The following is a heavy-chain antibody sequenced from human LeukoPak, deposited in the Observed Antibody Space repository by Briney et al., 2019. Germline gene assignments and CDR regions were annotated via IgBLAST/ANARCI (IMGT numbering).Heavy chain of an antibody. CDR2: INPNSGGT. CDR1: GYTFTGYY. J-gene: IGHJ4*02. V-gene: IGHV1-2*02. Sequence: ASVKVSCKASGYTFTGYYMHWARQAPGQGLEWMGWINPNSGGTNYAQKFQGRVTMTRDTSISTAYMELSRLRSDDTAVYYCARVQHPKSVYDYPSYWGREPWSPSPQ. CDR3: ARVQHPKSVYDYPSY. D-gene: IGHD3-16*01.